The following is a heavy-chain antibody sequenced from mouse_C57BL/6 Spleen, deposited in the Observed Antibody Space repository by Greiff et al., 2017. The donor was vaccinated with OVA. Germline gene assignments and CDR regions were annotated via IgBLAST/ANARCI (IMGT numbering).Heavy chain of an antibody. V-gene: IGHV1-26*01. D-gene: IGHD2-5*01. CDR3: ASHYSNYFYAMDY. CDR1: GYTFTDYY. Sequence: EVQLQQSGPELVKPGASVKISCKASGYTFTDYYMNWVKQSHGKSLEWIGDINPNNGGTSYNQKFKGKATLTVDKSSSTAYMELRSLTSEDSAVYYCASHYSNYFYAMDYWGQGTSVTVSS. CDR2: INPNNGGT. J-gene: IGHJ4*01.